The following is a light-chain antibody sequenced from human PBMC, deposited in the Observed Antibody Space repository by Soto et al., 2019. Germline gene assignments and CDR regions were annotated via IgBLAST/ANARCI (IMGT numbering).Light chain of an antibody. CDR3: QTWGTGIPRV. Sequence: QPVLTQSPSASASLGASVKLTCSLSRGHSRYAIAWHQQQPEKGPRYLMKVNSDGSHNKGDGIPDRFSGSSSGAERYLTISSLPSEDEADYYCQTWGTGIPRVFGGGTKLTVL. J-gene: IGLJ3*02. V-gene: IGLV4-69*01. CDR2: VNSDGSH. CDR1: RGHSRYA.